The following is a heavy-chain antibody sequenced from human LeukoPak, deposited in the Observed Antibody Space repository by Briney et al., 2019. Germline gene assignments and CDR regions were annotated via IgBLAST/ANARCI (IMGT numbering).Heavy chain of an antibody. CDR1: GGSISSYY. CDR2: IYYTGFT. V-gene: IGHV4-59*01. D-gene: IGHD4-23*01. Sequence: SETLSLTCTVSGGSISSYYWSWVRQSPGKGLEWIGYIYYTGFTHYNPSLESRVTISVDTSKYQFSLRLNSVTAADTAVYYCARDAYGGNSWGWFDPWGQGTLVTVSS. J-gene: IGHJ5*02. CDR3: ARDAYGGNSWGWFDP.